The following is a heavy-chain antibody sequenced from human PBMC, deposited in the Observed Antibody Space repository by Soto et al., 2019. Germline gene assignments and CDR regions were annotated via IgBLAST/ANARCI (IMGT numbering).Heavy chain of an antibody. D-gene: IGHD3-10*01. CDR3: ARDIGRRFGELKKFDP. CDR2: ISSSSSYV. V-gene: IGHV3-21*01. Sequence: GGSLRLSCAASGFTFSSYSMNWVRQAPGKGLEWVSSISSSSSYVYYADSVKGRFTISRDNAKNSLYLQMNSLRAEDTAVYYCARDIGRRFGELKKFDPWGQGTLVTVSS. CDR1: GFTFSSYS. J-gene: IGHJ5*02.